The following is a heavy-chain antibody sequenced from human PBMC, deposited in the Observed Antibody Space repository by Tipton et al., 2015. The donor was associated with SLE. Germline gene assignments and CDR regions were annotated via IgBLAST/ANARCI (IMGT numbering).Heavy chain of an antibody. CDR3: ARERVDFLSGFSIKYFDL. CDR2: FDYSESS. D-gene: IGHD3-3*01. Sequence: TLSLTCTVSGGSISSSNYFWGWIRQPPGKGLEWIDIFDYSESSYYNPSLKSRLTISLDASQSQFSLSLNSVTAADTAVYYCARERVDFLSGFSIKYFDLWGRGTLVTVSS. J-gene: IGHJ2*01. V-gene: IGHV4-39*07. CDR1: GGSISSSNYF.